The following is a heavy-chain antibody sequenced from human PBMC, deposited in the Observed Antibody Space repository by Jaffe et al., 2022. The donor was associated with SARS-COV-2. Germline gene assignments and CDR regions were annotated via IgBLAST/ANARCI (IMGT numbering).Heavy chain of an antibody. Sequence: QVQLQESGPGLVKPSETLSLTCTVSGGSISSYFWGWIRQPPGKGLEYIGFISHSHSESPNYNPSLKGRVTMSLDTSENQFSLKLNSVTAADTAVYYCAGTRLWLSWSYWGQGALVTVSS. J-gene: IGHJ4*02. CDR1: GGSISSYF. D-gene: IGHD5-12*01. CDR2: ISHSHSESP. CDR3: AGTRLWLSWSY. V-gene: IGHV4-59*13.